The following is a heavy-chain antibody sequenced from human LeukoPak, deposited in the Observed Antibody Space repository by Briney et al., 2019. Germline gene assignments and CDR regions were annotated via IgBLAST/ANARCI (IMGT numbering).Heavy chain of an antibody. V-gene: IGHV5-51*01. Sequence: GESLKISCKGSGYSFTNYWIGWVRQMPGKGLEWMGISFPGDSDTRYSPSFQGQVTISADKSISTAYLQWSSLKASDTAMYYCARLGIYDYVWGSYRSPLDYWGQGTLVTVSS. CDR1: GYSFTNYW. CDR3: ARLGIYDYVWGSYRSPLDY. CDR2: SFPGDSDT. D-gene: IGHD3-16*02. J-gene: IGHJ4*02.